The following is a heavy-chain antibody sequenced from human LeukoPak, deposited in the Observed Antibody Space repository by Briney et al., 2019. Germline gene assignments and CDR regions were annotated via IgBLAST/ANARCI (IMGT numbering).Heavy chain of an antibody. Sequence: ASVKVSCKASGYTFTSYDINWVRQGTGQGLEWMGWMNPNSGNTGYAQKFQGRVTMTRNTSISTAYMELSSLRSEDTAVYYCATNDYGSNSDWFDPWGQGTLVTVSS. J-gene: IGHJ5*02. CDR1: GYTFTSYD. D-gene: IGHD4-23*01. CDR3: ATNDYGSNSDWFDP. CDR2: MNPNSGNT. V-gene: IGHV1-8*01.